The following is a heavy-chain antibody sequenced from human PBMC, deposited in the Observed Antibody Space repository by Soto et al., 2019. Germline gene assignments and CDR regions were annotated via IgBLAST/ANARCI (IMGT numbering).Heavy chain of an antibody. V-gene: IGHV3-33*01. J-gene: IGHJ6*02. CDR3: ARDHGRTMITFGGPTRADYGMDV. CDR2: IWYDGSNK. Sequence: GGSLRLSCAASGFTFSSYGMHWVRQAPGKGLEWVAVIWYDGSNKYYADSVKGRFTISRDNSKNTLYLQMNSLRAEDTAVYYCARDHGRTMITFGGPTRADYGMDVWGQGTTVTVSS. D-gene: IGHD3-16*01. CDR1: GFTFSSYG.